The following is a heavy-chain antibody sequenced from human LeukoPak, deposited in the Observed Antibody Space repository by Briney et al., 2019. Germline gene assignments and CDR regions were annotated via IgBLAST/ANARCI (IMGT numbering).Heavy chain of an antibody. V-gene: IGHV1-2*02. CDR3: ARSNVMVVAAGFFDF. CDR2: INPNSGAT. D-gene: IGHD2-15*01. CDR1: GYTFTGYY. J-gene: IGHJ3*01. Sequence: ASVKVSCKASGYTFTGYYMHWVRQAPGQGLEWMGWINPNSGATNYAQKFQGRVTMTRDTSISTAYMELSSLRSDDTAVYYCARSNVMVVAAGFFDFWGQGTMVTVSS.